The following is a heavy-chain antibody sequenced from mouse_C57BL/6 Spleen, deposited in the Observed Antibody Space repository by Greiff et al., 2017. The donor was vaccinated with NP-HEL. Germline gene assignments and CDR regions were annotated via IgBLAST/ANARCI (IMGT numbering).Heavy chain of an antibody. CDR3: ARRGEYDYYFDY. J-gene: IGHJ2*01. CDR2: IYPGDGDT. V-gene: IGHV1-80*01. CDR1: GYAFSSYW. D-gene: IGHD2-4*01. Sequence: VQLQQSGAELVKPGASVKISCKASGYAFSSYWMNWVKQRPGKGLEWIGQIYPGDGDTNYNGKFKGKATLTADKSSSTAYMQLSSLTSEDSAVDFCARRGEYDYYFDYWGQGTTLTVSS.